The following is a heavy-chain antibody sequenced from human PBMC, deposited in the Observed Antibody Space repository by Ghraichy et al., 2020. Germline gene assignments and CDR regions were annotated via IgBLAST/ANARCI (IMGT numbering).Heavy chain of an antibody. CDR2: INTGSSNM. Sequence: GGSLRLSCTASGFTFSSYSMHWVRQSPEKGLEWVSYINTGSSNMYYAASVKGRFTISRDNAKNSLHLQMNSLRVEDTDVYYCARGWTYNIWSGYSGGLDVWGQGTTVTVSS. V-gene: IGHV3-48*01. CDR3: ARGWTYNIWSGYSGGLDV. D-gene: IGHD3-3*01. J-gene: IGHJ6*02. CDR1: GFTFSSYS.